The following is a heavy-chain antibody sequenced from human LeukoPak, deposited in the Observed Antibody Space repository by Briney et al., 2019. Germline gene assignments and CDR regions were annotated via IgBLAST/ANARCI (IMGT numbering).Heavy chain of an antibody. V-gene: IGHV4-31*03. D-gene: IGHD1-26*01. Sequence: SETLPLTCTVSGGSISNGGYYWTWIRQHPGKGLEWIGHIYYSGTTYYNPSLKSRVTISVDTSKNQFSLKLSSVTAADTAVYYCARGSLVGPTDYWGQGTLVTVSS. CDR3: ARGSLVGPTDY. J-gene: IGHJ4*02. CDR1: GGSISNGGYY. CDR2: IYYSGTT.